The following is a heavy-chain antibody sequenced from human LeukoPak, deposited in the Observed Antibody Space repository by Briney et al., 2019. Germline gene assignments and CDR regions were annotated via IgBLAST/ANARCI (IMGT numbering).Heavy chain of an antibody. V-gene: IGHV1-18*01. J-gene: IGHJ2*01. CDR1: AYTFTSYG. D-gene: IGHD4-17*01. CDR2: ISACSGDT. Sequence: ASVKVSCKASAYTFTSYGISWVRQAPGQGLEWMGWISACSGDTKYAQKAQGRVTLTTDTSTSTAYMELRSLRSDDTAVYYCARVRKGGSTTGYYWYFDLWGRGTLVTVSS. CDR3: ARVRKGGSTTGYYWYFDL.